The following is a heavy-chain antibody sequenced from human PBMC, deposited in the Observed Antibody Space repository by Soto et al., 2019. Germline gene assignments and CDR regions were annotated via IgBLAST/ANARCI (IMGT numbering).Heavy chain of an antibody. V-gene: IGHV3-21*01. D-gene: IGHD6-19*01. J-gene: IGHJ5*01. CDR1: GFTFSNYS. Sequence: EVQLVESGGGLVKPGGSLRVSCAASGFTFSNYSMNWVRQAPGKGLEWVSSISSTSKYIYYAVSVKGRFTISRDNAKKSLYLQMNSLRAEDTAVYYCARGLSSGWFDYWGQGTLVTVSA. CDR2: ISSTSKYI. CDR3: ARGLSSGWFDY.